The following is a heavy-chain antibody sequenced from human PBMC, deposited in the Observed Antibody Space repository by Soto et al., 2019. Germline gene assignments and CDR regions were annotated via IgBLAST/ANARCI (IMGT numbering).Heavy chain of an antibody. CDR2: ISGSGGST. V-gene: IGHV3-23*01. D-gene: IGHD4-17*01. J-gene: IGHJ4*02. CDR1: GFTFSSYA. Sequence: GGSLRLSCAASGFTFSSYAMSWVRQAPGKGLEWVSAISGSGGSTYYADFLKGRFTNSRDNSKNTLYLQMNILRAEDTAVYYCAKSSTTVTTWKCRGKGYFDYWGQGTLVTVSS. CDR3: AKSSTTVTTWKCRGKGYFDY.